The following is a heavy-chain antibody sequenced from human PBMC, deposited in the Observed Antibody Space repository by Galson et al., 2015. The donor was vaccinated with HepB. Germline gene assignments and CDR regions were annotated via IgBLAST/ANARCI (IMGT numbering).Heavy chain of an antibody. Sequence: SVKVSCKASGYTFTGYYMHWVRQAPGQGLEWMGWINPNSGGTDYAQKFQGWVTMTRDTSISTAYMELSRLRSDDTAVYYCAKGRYSGSYGNLVDYWGQGTLVTVSS. V-gene: IGHV1-2*04. CDR2: INPNSGGT. J-gene: IGHJ4*02. CDR3: AKGRYSGSYGNLVDY. D-gene: IGHD1-26*01. CDR1: GYTFTGYY.